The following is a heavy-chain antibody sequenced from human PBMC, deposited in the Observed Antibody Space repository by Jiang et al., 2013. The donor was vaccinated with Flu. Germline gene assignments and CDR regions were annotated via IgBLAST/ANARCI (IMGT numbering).Heavy chain of an antibody. Sequence: VQLVESGADVKKPGSSVTVSCKASGGTFNYNAISWVRQAPGQGPEWMGGIIPILGKTNYAQKFRGRLTITADQSTDTAYMELTSLTSEDTAVYYCVRDDDTSHYDSSDYYIGWDSDYWGQGTLVTVSS. V-gene: IGHV1-69*01. J-gene: IGHJ4*02. CDR2: IIPILGKT. CDR3: VRDDDTSHYDSSDYYIGWDSDY. CDR1: GGTFNYNA. D-gene: IGHD3-22*01.